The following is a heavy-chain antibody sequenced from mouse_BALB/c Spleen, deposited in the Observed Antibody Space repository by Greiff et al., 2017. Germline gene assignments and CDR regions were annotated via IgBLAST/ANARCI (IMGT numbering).Heavy chain of an antibody. Sequence: VKLMESGPELVAPSQSLSITCTVSGFSLTSYGVHWVRQPPGKGLEWLVVIWSDGSTTYNSALKSRLSISKDNSKSQVFLKMNSLQTDDTAMYYCARQGWLLDYAMDYWGQGTSVTVSS. V-gene: IGHV2-6-2*01. D-gene: IGHD2-3*01. CDR2: IWSDGST. CDR1: GFSLTSYG. CDR3: ARQGWLLDYAMDY. J-gene: IGHJ4*01.